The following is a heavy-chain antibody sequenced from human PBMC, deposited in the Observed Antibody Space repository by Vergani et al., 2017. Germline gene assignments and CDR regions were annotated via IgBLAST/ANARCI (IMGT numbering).Heavy chain of an antibody. CDR1: GFTFSSQT. Sequence: VQLLQSAGAVVQPGGSLRLSCVASGFTFSSQTMSWVRQGEGQGLEWVSSMKNTGAGTHYADSVKGRFTISRDNSKNTLYVQMNRLGVEDTAVDYCGRGSDNYNWGQGTLLTASS. V-gene: IGHV3-23*01. D-gene: IGHD5-24*01. J-gene: IGHJ4*02. CDR3: GRGSDNYN. CDR2: MKNTGAGT.